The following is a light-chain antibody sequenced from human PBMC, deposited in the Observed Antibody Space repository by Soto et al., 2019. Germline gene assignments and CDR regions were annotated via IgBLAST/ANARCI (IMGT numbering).Light chain of an antibody. J-gene: IGKJ3*01. Sequence: DIQMTQSPSSLFEYVGGRATITCQASQDISNSVNWYQQKPGKAPKLLIYAAASLETGVPSRFTERGSVTDFTFTISSRRPEDSATYHCQQYDNLPPTFGPGNKVYI. CDR2: AAA. CDR3: QQYDNLPPT. V-gene: IGKV1-33*01. CDR1: QDISNS.